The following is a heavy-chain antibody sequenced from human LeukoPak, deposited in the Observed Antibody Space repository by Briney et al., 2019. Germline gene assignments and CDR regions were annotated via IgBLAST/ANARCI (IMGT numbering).Heavy chain of an antibody. J-gene: IGHJ1*01. Sequence: ASVKVSCKASGYTFTGYYMHWVRQAPGQGLEWMGRINPNSGGTNYAQKVQGRVTLTRDTSISTAYMELSRLRSDDTAVYYGARDPTYSSSSGYWGQGTVVTVSS. V-gene: IGHV1-2*06. D-gene: IGHD6-6*01. CDR3: ARDPTYSSSSGY. CDR2: INPNSGGT. CDR1: GYTFTGYY.